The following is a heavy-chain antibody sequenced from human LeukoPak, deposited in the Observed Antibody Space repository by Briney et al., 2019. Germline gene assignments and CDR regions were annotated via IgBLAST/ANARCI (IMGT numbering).Heavy chain of an antibody. CDR3: ARDPGYCSSTSCRGY. Sequence: ASVKVSCKASGGTFSSYAISWVRQAPGQGLEWMGGIIPIFGTANYAQKFQGRVTITADESTSTAYMELSSLRSEDTAVYYCARDPGYCSSTSCRGYWGQGTLVTVSS. V-gene: IGHV1-69*13. CDR2: IIPIFGTA. J-gene: IGHJ4*02. CDR1: GGTFSSYA. D-gene: IGHD2-2*01.